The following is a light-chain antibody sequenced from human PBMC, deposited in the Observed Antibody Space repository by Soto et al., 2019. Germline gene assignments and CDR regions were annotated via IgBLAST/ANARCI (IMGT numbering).Light chain of an antibody. J-gene: IGKJ1*01. CDR2: DES. Sequence: EFVLTQSPGTLSLSLGERATLSCRASQSVSNNYLAWYQQKTGQSPRLVIYDESSRATGIPDRFSGSGSGTDLNLTISRLEPEDFAVYFCYQYDSSPWTCGQGTKVDIK. CDR1: QSVSNNY. CDR3: YQYDSSPWT. V-gene: IGKV3-20*01.